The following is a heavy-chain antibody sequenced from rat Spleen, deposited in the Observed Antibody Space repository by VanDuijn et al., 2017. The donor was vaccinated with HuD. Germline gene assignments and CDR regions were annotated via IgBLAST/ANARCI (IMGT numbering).Heavy chain of an antibody. CDR3: ARRYDFDY. CDR2: ITFDGTST. J-gene: IGHJ2*01. CDR1: GFTFSDYN. Sequence: EVQLVESGGGLVQPGRSLKLSCAASGFTFSDYNMAWVRQAPKKGLEWVATITFDGTSTYYRDSVKGRFTISRDNAKNTLYLQMDSLRSEDTATYYCARRYDFDYWGQGVMVTVSS. D-gene: IGHD1-11*01. V-gene: IGHV5-7*01.